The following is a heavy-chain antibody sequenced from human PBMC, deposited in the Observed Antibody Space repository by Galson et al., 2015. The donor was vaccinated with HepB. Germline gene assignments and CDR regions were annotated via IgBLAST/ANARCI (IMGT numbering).Heavy chain of an antibody. Sequence: SLRLSCAASGFTFSSYAMHWVRQAPGKGLEWVAVISYDGSNKYYADSVKGRFTISRENSKNTRYLQMNSLRAEDTAVYYPLRGAKKTGGIAAAAKYYYYGMDVWGQGTTVTVSS. V-gene: IGHV3-30-3*01. CDR1: GFTFSSYA. CDR3: LRGAKKTGGIAAAAKYYYYGMDV. CDR2: ISYDGSNK. J-gene: IGHJ6*02. D-gene: IGHD6-13*01.